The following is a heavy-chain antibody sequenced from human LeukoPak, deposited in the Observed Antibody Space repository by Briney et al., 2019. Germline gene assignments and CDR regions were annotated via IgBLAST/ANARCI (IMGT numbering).Heavy chain of an antibody. CDR2: ISAYNGNT. D-gene: IGHD2-2*01. Sequence: ASVKVSCKAFGYTFTSYGISWVRQAPGQGLEWMGWISAYNGNTNYAQKLQGRVTMTTDTSTSTAYMELRSLRSDDTAVYYCARVGLGYCSSTSCYEFDYWGQGTLVTVSS. CDR3: ARVGLGYCSSTSCYEFDY. V-gene: IGHV1-18*04. J-gene: IGHJ4*02. CDR1: GYTFTSYG.